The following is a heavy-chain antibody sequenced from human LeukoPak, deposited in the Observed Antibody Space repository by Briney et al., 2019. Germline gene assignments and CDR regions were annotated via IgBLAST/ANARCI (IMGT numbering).Heavy chain of an antibody. CDR3: ARDARVVLDY. V-gene: IGHV3-7*01. D-gene: IGHD2-2*01. J-gene: IGHJ4*02. Sequence: GGSLRLSCAASRFTFSSYWMSWARQAPGKGLEWEANIQQDGSEKYYVDSVKGRFTISRDNAKNSLYLQMNSLRAEDTAVYYCARDARVVLDYWGQGTLVTVSS. CDR1: RFTFSSYW. CDR2: IQQDGSEK.